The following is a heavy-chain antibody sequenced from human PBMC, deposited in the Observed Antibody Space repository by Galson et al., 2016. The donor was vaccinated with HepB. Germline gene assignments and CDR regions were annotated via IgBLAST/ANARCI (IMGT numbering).Heavy chain of an antibody. CDR3: ATTTPYQNQLANDRYRYVDLDV. Sequence: FSTYAIHWVRQAPGQGLEYMGGVIPILNMPDYSQKLQGRVTITADRSTSTAYMELRSLKSDDTAVYYCATTTPYQNQLANDRYRYVDLDVWGQGTTVIVSS. V-gene: IGHV1-69*10. CDR2: VIPILNMP. J-gene: IGHJ6*02. CDR1: FSTYA. D-gene: IGHD5-24*01.